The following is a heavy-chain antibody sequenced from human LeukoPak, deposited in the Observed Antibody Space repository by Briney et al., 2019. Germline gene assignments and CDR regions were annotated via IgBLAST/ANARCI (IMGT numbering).Heavy chain of an antibody. D-gene: IGHD1-1*01. Sequence: HAGGSLRLSCAASGFTFSSYAMSWVRQAPGKGLEWVSAISGSGGSTYYADSVKGRFTISRDNSKNTLYLQMNSLRAEDTAVYYCAKAKPYNWNVGYYYMDVWGKGTTVTVSS. J-gene: IGHJ6*03. V-gene: IGHV3-23*01. CDR2: ISGSGGST. CDR1: GFTFSSYA. CDR3: AKAKPYNWNVGYYYMDV.